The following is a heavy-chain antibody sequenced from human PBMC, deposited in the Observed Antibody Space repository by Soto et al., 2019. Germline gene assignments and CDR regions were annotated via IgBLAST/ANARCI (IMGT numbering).Heavy chain of an antibody. Sequence: PGGSLRLSCAASGFTFSSYAMSWVRQAPGKGLEWVSAISGSGGITYYADSVKGRFTISRDNSKNTLYLQMNSLRAEDTAVYYCAMLGYSSSSFGMDVCGQRNTVPVSS. CDR2: ISGSGGIT. CDR1: GFTFSSYA. V-gene: IGHV3-23*01. J-gene: IGHJ6*02. CDR3: AMLGYSSSSFGMDV. D-gene: IGHD6-13*01.